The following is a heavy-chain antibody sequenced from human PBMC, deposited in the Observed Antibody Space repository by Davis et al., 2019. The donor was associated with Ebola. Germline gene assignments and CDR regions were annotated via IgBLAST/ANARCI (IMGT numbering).Heavy chain of an antibody. V-gene: IGHV3-23*01. Sequence: GESLKISCATSGFTFSSYAMNWVRQAPGKGLELVSANSGSGGSTYYADSVKGRFTISRDNSKNTLYLQMNSLRAEDTAVYYCAKDSWMATTPFDYWGQGTLVTVSS. CDR2: NSGSGGST. CDR1: GFTFSSYA. J-gene: IGHJ4*02. CDR3: AKDSWMATTPFDY. D-gene: IGHD5-24*01.